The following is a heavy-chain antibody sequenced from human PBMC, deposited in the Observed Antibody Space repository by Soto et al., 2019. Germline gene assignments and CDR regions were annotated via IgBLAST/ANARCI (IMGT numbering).Heavy chain of an antibody. CDR2: IYPGDSDT. CDR3: ARQSPQHQYSGYDTPFDY. Sequence: GESLKISCKGSGYSFTSYWIGWVRQMPGKGLEWMGIIYPGDSDTRYSPSFQGQVTISADKSISTAYLQWSSLKASDTAMYYCARQSPQHQYSGYDTPFDYWGQGTLVTVSS. CDR1: GYSFTSYW. V-gene: IGHV5-51*01. D-gene: IGHD5-12*01. J-gene: IGHJ4*02.